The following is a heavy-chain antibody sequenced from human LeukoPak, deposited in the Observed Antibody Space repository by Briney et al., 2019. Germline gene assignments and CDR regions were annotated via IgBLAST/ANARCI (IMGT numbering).Heavy chain of an antibody. CDR3: ARAKVVPGLDFDY. J-gene: IGHJ4*02. Sequence: GGSLRLSCAASGFTFSNYWMHWVRQTPGKGLVWVSRINRDASVTTYADSVKGRFTISRDNSKNTLHLQMNSLRAEDTAVYYCARAKVVPGLDFDYWGQGTLVTVSS. V-gene: IGHV3-74*01. D-gene: IGHD2-2*01. CDR2: INRDASVT. CDR1: GFTFSNYW.